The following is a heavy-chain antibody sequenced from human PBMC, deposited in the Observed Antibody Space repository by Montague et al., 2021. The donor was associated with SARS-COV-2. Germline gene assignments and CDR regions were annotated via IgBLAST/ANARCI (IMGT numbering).Heavy chain of an antibody. D-gene: IGHD2-21*02. V-gene: IGHV6-1*01. J-gene: IGHJ2*01. CDR1: GDSVSSNIAT. Sequence: CAISGDSVSSNIATWNWIRQSPSRGLEWLGRTYYRSKWYNDYAVSVKSRVIINPDTSNNRISLQLNSVTPEDTAVYYCARAYCGGDCYFCWYFDLWGCGTLVTVSS. CDR2: TYYRSKWYN. CDR3: ARAYCGGDCYFCWYFDL.